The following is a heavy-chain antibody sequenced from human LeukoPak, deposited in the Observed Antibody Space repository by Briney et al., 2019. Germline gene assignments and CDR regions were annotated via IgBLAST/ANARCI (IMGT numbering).Heavy chain of an antibody. D-gene: IGHD3-10*01. CDR3: ARGDGSTMVRGVSRYGWLDP. CDR2: IFTTGST. Sequence: SETLSLTCTVSGGFISTYYWTWIRQPAGKGLEWIGRIFTTGSTNYNPSLMSRVTMSVDTSKSQFSLKLRPVTAADTAVYYCARGDGSTMVRGVSRYGWLDPWGQGALVTVSS. V-gene: IGHV4-4*07. J-gene: IGHJ5*02. CDR1: GGFISTYY.